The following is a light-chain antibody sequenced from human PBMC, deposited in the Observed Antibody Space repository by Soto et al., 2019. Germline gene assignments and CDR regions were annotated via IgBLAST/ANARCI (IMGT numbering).Light chain of an antibody. V-gene: IGKV3-20*01. CDR3: QQYDSTPPT. J-gene: IGKJ1*01. CDR1: QSVNSNY. Sequence: EIVLTQSPGTLSLSPGERATLSCRASQSVNSNYLAWYQRKPGQAPRLLIYGASNRATDIPYRFSASGSETDFTLTITRLEAEDFAVYYCQQYDSTPPTFGQGTKVEVK. CDR2: GAS.